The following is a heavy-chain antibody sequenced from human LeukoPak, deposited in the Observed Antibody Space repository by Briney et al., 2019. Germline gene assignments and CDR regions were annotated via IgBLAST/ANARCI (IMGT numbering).Heavy chain of an antibody. D-gene: IGHD2-21*01. CDR2: IYYSGST. CDR3: ARHPKKGGDIDY. CDR1: GGSISSSSYY. J-gene: IGHJ4*02. Sequence: SETLSLTCTVSGGSISSSSYYWGWIRQPPGKGLEWIGSIYYSGSTYYNPSLKSRVTISVDTSKNQFSLKLSSVTAADTAVYYCARHPKKGGDIDYWGQGTLVTVSS. V-gene: IGHV4-39*01.